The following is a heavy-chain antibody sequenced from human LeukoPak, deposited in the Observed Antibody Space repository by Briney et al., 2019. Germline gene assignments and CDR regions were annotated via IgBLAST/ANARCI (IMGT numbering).Heavy chain of an antibody. CDR3: ARASWYCSGGSCYRWFDP. V-gene: IGHV3-48*03. Sequence: GGSLRLSCAASGFTFSNYEMNWVRQAPGKGLEWVSYISRSSGSSIYYADSVKGRFTISRDNAKNSLYLQMNSLRAEDTAVYYCARASWYCSGGSCYRWFDPWGQGTLVTVSS. J-gene: IGHJ5*02. CDR1: GFTFSNYE. D-gene: IGHD2-15*01. CDR2: ISRSSGSSI.